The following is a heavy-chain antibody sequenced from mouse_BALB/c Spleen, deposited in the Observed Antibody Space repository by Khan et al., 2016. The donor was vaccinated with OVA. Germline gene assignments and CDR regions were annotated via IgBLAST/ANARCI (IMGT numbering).Heavy chain of an antibody. D-gene: IGHD1-3*01. CDR1: GYSFTSYL. J-gene: IGHJ3*01. Sequence: VQLKQSGTVLARPGASVKMSCKASGYSFTSYLLYWVKQRPGQGLEWIGGIYPGNSDTSYNQKFKDKAKLTAGTSASTAYMELSSLTNEDSAVYYCTRGGYSSFAHWGQGTLVTVSA. V-gene: IGHV1-5*01. CDR2: IYPGNSDT. CDR3: TRGGYSSFAH.